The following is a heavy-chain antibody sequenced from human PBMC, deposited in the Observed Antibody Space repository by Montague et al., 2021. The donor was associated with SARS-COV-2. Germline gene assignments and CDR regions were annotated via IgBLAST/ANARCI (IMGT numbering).Heavy chain of an antibody. CDR3: AGRGFCSGLTCYSALAGSSFFIDY. Sequence: SETLSLTCAVYGGSFSGFHWTWIRQSPGGGLEWIGEANDSGTTKYNPSLKSRVTISVDTSKNQFSLSLTSVTAAATAGYYCAGRGFCSGLTCYSALAGSSFFIDYWGQGTLVSVSS. CDR1: GGSFSGFH. V-gene: IGHV4-34*01. J-gene: IGHJ4*02. CDR2: ANDSGTT. D-gene: IGHD2-15*01.